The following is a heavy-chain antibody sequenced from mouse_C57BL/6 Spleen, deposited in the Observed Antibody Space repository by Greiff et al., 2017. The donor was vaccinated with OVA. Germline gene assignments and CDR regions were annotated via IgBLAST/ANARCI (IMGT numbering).Heavy chain of an antibody. V-gene: IGHV1-61*01. CDR2: IYPSDSET. J-gene: IGHJ2*01. Sequence: VKLQQSGAELVRPGSSVKLSCKASGYTFTSYWMDWVKQRPGQGLEWIGNIYPSDSETHYNQKFKDKATLTVDKSSSTAYMQLSSLTSEDSAVYYCARNGPYYFDYWGQGTTLTVSS. CDR1: GYTFTSYW. CDR3: ARNGPYYFDY.